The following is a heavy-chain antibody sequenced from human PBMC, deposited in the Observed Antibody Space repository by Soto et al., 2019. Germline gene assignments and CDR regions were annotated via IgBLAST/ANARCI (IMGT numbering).Heavy chain of an antibody. J-gene: IGHJ4*02. Sequence: GGSLRLSCAASGFTFSDYSVNWVRQAPGKGLEWVSSISSTSTFIYYADSVRGRFTISRDTAKNSLYLQMNSLRAEDTAVYYCTRVYGDYGTRSEYWGRGTVVPVSS. CDR2: ISSTSTFI. D-gene: IGHD4-17*01. CDR3: TRVYGDYGTRSEY. V-gene: IGHV3-21*01. CDR1: GFTFSDYS.